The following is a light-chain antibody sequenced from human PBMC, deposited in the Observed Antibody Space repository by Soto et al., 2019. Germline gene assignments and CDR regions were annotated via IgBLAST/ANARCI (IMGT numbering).Light chain of an antibody. V-gene: IGKV3-20*01. J-gene: IGKJ1*01. CDR3: QQYGSSPGT. CDR2: GAS. Sequence: EIVLTQSPGTLSLSPGERATLSCRASQSVCSSYLAWYQQRPGQAPRLLIYGASSRATGIPDRFSGSGSGTDFTLTSSRLEPEDFAVYYCQQYGSSPGTFGQGTKVEIK. CDR1: QSVCSSY.